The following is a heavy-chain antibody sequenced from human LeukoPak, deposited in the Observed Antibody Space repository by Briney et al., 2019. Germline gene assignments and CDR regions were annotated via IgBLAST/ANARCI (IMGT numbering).Heavy chain of an antibody. CDR1: GFTFSRYG. CDR3: AKDTDYYGSGSYGGLFDY. V-gene: IGHV3-30*02. J-gene: IGHJ4*02. CDR2: TRFDGKNK. D-gene: IGHD3-10*01. Sequence: GGSLRLSCAASGFTFSRYGMHWVRQAPGKGLEWVSFTRFDGKNKYYADSVKGRFTISKDSSKNSLYLQMNSLRAEDTALYYCAKDTDYYGSGSYGGLFDYWGQGTLVTVSS.